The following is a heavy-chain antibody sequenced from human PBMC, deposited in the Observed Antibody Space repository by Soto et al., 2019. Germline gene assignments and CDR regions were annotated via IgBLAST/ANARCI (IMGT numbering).Heavy chain of an antibody. CDR1: GASLSSGGYF. V-gene: IGHV4-31*03. CDR2: IYYSGST. Sequence: QVQLQESGPGLVKPSQTLSLTCSVSGASLSSGGYFWSWIRQHPGKGLEWIGYIYYSGSTYYNPSLKGRITISLDTSKNQFSLKVSSVTAADTAVYYCASSPYNADSYFDFWGQGTLVTVSS. J-gene: IGHJ4*02. D-gene: IGHD1-1*01. CDR3: ASSPYNADSYFDF.